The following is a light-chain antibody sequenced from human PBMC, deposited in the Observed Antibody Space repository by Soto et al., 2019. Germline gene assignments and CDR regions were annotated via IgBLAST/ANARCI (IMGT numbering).Light chain of an antibody. Sequence: DIQMTQSPSTLSASVGDRVTITCRASQSISTWLAWYQQKPGKAPKLLIYTASNLEGGVPSRFSGSGSGTEFTLTISSLQPDDFAPYYCQQYNSAWTFGQGTKVELK. J-gene: IGKJ1*01. CDR1: QSISTW. CDR2: TAS. CDR3: QQYNSAWT. V-gene: IGKV1-5*03.